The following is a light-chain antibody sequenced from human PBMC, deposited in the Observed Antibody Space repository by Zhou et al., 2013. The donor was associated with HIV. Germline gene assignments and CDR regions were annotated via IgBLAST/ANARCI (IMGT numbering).Light chain of an antibody. Sequence: EIVLTQSPATLSLSPGERATLSCGASQRVSSSYLAWYQQKPGLAPRLLIYDASSRATGIPDRFSGSGSGTDFTLTITTLEPEDFAVYFCHQYTSSLTFGGGTRVDIK. CDR3: HQYTSSLT. V-gene: IGKV3D-20*01. CDR2: DAS. J-gene: IGKJ4*01. CDR1: QRVSSSY.